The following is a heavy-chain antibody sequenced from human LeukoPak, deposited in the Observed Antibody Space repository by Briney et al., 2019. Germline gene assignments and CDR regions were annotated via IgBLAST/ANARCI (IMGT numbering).Heavy chain of an antibody. CDR2: LKSKTDGETA. J-gene: IGHJ4*02. D-gene: IGHD4-11*01. CDR3: TTGSKRTLTTY. Sequence: PGGSLRLSCAASGFTFKYAWMNWVRQGPGKGLEWVGRLKSKTDGETADYGAPVKGRFTISRDDSESTLFLQMNSLQTEDTAMYCCTTGSKRTLTTYWGQGTLVTVSS. V-gene: IGHV3-15*01. CDR1: GFTFKYAW.